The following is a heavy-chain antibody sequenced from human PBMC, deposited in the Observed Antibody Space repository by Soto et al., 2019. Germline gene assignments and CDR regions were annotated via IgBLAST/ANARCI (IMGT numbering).Heavy chain of an antibody. V-gene: IGHV1-69*06. CDR3: QLRSVHFDDGGFPFFYYGLYV. D-gene: IGHD2-15*01. CDR2: FIPLFFTA. CDR1: GGNFNNYT. Sequence: VQLVQSGAEVKKPGSSVKVSCEASGGNFNNYTISWVRQAPGHGLEWMGGFIPLFFTASYSQTFQGRVTITADRSTSSVYMELSSLRYEDTGVYYCQLRSVHFDDGGFPFFYYGLYVWGKGTTVTVSA. J-gene: IGHJ6*04.